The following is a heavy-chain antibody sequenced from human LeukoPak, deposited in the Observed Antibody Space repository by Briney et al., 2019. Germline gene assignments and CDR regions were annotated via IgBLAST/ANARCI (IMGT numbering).Heavy chain of an antibody. CDR2: ISAYNGNT. V-gene: IGHV1-18*01. Sequence: ASVKVFCKASGYTFTSYGISWVRQAPGQGLEWMGWISAYNGNTNYAQKLQGRVTMTTDTSTSTAYMELRSLRSDDTAVYYCARDPPYNWNDRPDAFDIWGQGTMVTVSS. CDR1: GYTFTSYG. CDR3: ARDPPYNWNDRPDAFDI. J-gene: IGHJ3*02. D-gene: IGHD1-20*01.